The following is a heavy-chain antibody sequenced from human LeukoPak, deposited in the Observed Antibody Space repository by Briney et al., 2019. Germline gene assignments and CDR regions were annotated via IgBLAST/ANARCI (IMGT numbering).Heavy chain of an antibody. V-gene: IGHV3-64D*08. J-gene: IGHJ3*01. CDR3: VKTMFSFGPLIRTDAFDL. Sequence: GGSLRLSCSASGFTFTKYALHWVRQAPGKGLEYVSGIFIIGGSTYHADSVKGSFTISRDNSKNTQYLQMHSLRPEDTAIFYCVKTMFSFGPLIRTDAFDLWGQGTMVTVSS. CDR1: GFTFTKYA. CDR2: IFIIGGST. D-gene: IGHD3-10*02.